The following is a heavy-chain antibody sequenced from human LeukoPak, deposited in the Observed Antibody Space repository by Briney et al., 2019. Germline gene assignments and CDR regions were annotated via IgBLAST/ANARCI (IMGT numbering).Heavy chain of an antibody. CDR2: IYYSGST. V-gene: IGHV4-39*01. CDR1: GGSISSSSYY. Sequence: SETLSLTCTVSGGSISSSSYYWGWIRQPPGKGLEWIGSIYYSGSTYYNPSLKSRVTISVDTSKNQFSLKLSSVTAADTAVYYCARPGGSGSPIWYFDLWGRGTLVTVSS. J-gene: IGHJ2*01. D-gene: IGHD3-10*01. CDR3: ARPGGSGSPIWYFDL.